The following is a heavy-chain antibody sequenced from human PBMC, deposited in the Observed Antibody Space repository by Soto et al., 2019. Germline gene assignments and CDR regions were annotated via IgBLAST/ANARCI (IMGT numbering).Heavy chain of an antibody. J-gene: IGHJ4*02. V-gene: IGHV3-53*01. CDR1: GFLVNSAY. Sequence: EVQLVESGGGLIPPGGSLRLSCAASGFLVNSAYMTWVRQAPGKGLEWLSMINSDGSTLYAESVKGRFTISRDNSKNRRALQIHSLRAEDTAMYYCARSGYSFAWGYWGQGTLVIVTS. D-gene: IGHD5-18*01. CDR2: INSDGST. CDR3: ARSGYSFAWGY.